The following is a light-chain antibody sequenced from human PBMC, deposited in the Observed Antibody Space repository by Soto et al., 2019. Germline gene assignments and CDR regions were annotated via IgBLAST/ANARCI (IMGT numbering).Light chain of an antibody. CDR1: QSISTW. CDR3: QQYSSFLLT. CDR2: AAS. V-gene: IGKV1-5*01. Sequence: DIQMTQSPSTLSASVGDRVTITCRAGQSISTWLAWYQQKPGQAPKLLISAASNLESGVPSRFSGSGSGTEFTLTISGLQPDDFATYYCQQYSSFLLTFGPGTTVDIK. J-gene: IGKJ3*01.